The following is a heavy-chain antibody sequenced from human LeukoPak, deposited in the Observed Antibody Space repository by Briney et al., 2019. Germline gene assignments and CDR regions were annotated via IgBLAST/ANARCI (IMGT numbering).Heavy chain of an antibody. CDR1: GFTFSTYW. CDR2: IKLDGSDK. CDR3: ARDQIARYPATFDS. Sequence: PGGSLRLSCAASGFTFSTYWMTWVRQAPGKGLEWVATIKLDGSDKYYVDSVKGRFTISRDNAKNSLYLQMNSLRAEDTAVYYCARDQIARYPATFDSWGQGTLVTVSS. V-gene: IGHV3-7*01. J-gene: IGHJ4*02. D-gene: IGHD6-25*01.